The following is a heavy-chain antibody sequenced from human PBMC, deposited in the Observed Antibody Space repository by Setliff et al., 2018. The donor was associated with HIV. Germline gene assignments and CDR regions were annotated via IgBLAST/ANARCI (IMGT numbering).Heavy chain of an antibody. CDR1: GGSISSGAYY. D-gene: IGHD6-13*01. J-gene: IGHJ5*02. CDR3: ARDARATAGGIEDLDL. V-gene: IGHV4-61*09. CDR2: IYTSGST. Sequence: PSETLSLTCTVSGGSISSGAYYWTWIRQPAGKGLEWIGHIYTSGSTNFNPSLTSRVTISVDTSKNQFSLKLTSVTAADTAIYYCARDARATAGGIEDLDLWGQGTLVTVSS.